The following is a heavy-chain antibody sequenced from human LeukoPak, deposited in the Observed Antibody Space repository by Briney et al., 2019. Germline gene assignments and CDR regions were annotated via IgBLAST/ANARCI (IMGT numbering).Heavy chain of an antibody. V-gene: IGHV4-31*03. CDR1: GGSISSGGYY. D-gene: IGHD3-22*01. J-gene: IGHJ4*02. CDR3: ARLRYDSSGYYYFDY. CDR2: IYYSGST. Sequence: SETLSLTCTVSGGSISSGGYYWSWIRQHPGKGLEWIGYIYYSGSTYYNPSLKSRVTISVDTSKNQFSLKLSSVTAADTAVYYCARLRYDSSGYYYFDYWGQGTLVTVSS.